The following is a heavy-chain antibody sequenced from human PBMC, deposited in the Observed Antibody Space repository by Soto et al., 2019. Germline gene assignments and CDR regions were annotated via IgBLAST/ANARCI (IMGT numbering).Heavy chain of an antibody. D-gene: IGHD6-6*01. J-gene: IGHJ4*02. CDR2: IYYSGST. CDR1: GGSISSYY. CDR3: ARGRQLVRDFDY. Sequence: SETLSLTCTVSGGSISSYYWSWIRQPPGKGLEWIGYIYYSGSTNYNPSLKSRVTISVDTSKNQFSLKLSPVTAADTAVYYCARGRQLVRDFDYWGQGTLVTVSS. V-gene: IGHV4-59*01.